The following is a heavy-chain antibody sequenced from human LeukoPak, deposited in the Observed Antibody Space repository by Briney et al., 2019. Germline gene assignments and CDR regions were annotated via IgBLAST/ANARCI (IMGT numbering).Heavy chain of an antibody. CDR1: GFTVSSNY. CDR3: ASGLWSYRTPYYYMDV. J-gene: IGHJ6*03. D-gene: IGHD3-16*02. Sequence: GGSLRLSCAASGFTVSSNYMSWVRQAPGKGLEWVSVIYSGGSTYYADSVKGRFTISRDNSKNTLYLQMNSLIAEDTAVYYCASGLWSYRTPYYYMDVWGTGATVTVSS. CDR2: IYSGGST. V-gene: IGHV3-53*01.